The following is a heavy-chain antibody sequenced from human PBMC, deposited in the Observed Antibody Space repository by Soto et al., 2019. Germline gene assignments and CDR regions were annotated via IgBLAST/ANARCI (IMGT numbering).Heavy chain of an antibody. CDR2: IYYSGST. D-gene: IGHD2-15*01. Sequence: QVQLQESGPGLVKPSQTLSLTCTVSGGSISSGGDYWSWIRQHPGKGLEWIGYIYYSGSTYYNPSLKSRVTLSVDTSKNPFSLKLSSVTAADTAVYYCARATPYYYYGTDVWGQGTTVTVSS. J-gene: IGHJ6*02. V-gene: IGHV4-31*03. CDR3: ARATPYYYYGTDV. CDR1: GGSISSGGDY.